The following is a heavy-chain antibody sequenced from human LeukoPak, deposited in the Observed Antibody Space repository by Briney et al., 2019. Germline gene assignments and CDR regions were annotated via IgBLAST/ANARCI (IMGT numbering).Heavy chain of an antibody. J-gene: IGHJ4*02. V-gene: IGHV3-74*01. CDR2: VDRDGSGT. CDR3: ATDLG. CDR1: GFSFTSYW. D-gene: IGHD4-17*01. Sequence: GGSLRLSCAASGFSFTSYWMHWVRQPPGKGLVWVSRVDRDGSGTAYADSVTGRFTISRDNAKNTVYLQMNSLRAEDTAVYYCATDLGWGQGTLVTVSS.